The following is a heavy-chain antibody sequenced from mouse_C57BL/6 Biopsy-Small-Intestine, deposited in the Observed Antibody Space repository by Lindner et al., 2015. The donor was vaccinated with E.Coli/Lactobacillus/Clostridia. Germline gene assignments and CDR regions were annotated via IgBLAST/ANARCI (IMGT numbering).Heavy chain of an antibody. J-gene: IGHJ4*01. CDR1: GYTFSTYW. D-gene: IGHD4-1*01. CDR3: ARSGLGNALDY. Sequence: VQLQESGAELVKPGASVKISCKASGYTFSTYWMNWVKQRPGKGLEWIGQIYPGDGDTNYNGKFKGKATLTADKSSSTAYMQLSSLTSEDSAVYFCARSGLGNALDYWGQGTTVTVSS. V-gene: IGHV1-80*01. CDR2: IYPGDGDT.